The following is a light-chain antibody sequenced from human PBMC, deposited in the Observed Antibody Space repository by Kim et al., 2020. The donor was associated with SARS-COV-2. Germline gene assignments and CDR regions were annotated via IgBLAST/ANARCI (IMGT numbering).Light chain of an antibody. CDR1: QAIRNY. CDR3: QYYNSAPWWA. J-gene: IGKJ1*01. V-gene: IGKV1-27*01. Sequence: AVGDRVTISCRARQAIRNYLAWYQEKPGKVPQLLIYAASSLQPGVPSRFSGSGSGTDFTLTISSLQPEDAATYYCQYYNSAPWWAFGQGTKVDIK. CDR2: AAS.